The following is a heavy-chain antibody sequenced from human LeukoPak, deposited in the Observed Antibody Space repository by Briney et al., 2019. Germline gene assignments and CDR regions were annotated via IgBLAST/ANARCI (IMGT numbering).Heavy chain of an antibody. J-gene: IGHJ4*02. Sequence: GGSLRLSCAGSGFTFSSYEMNWVRQAPGKGLEWISYISNSGGTIYYADSVKGRFTISRDNAKNSLYLQMNSLRAEDTAVYYCARVGTDNYDFWSGYLYYFDYWGQGTLVTVSS. V-gene: IGHV3-48*03. CDR3: ARVGTDNYDFWSGYLYYFDY. CDR1: GFTFSSYE. CDR2: ISNSGGTI. D-gene: IGHD3-3*01.